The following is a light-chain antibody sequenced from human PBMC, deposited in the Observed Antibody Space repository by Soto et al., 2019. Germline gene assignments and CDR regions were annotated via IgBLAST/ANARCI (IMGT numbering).Light chain of an antibody. CDR3: CSYAGRDTLYV. J-gene: IGLJ1*01. Sequence: QSLLTPPRSVSGSPGQSVTISCTGTSTDVGGYNYFSWYQKHPSKDPKNMPHDVNKRPPRVPDRISGSKSGNTASLIISGLQAEDEADYYCCSYAGRDTLYVFGSGTKATVL. V-gene: IGLV2-11*01. CDR2: DVN. CDR1: STDVGGYNY.